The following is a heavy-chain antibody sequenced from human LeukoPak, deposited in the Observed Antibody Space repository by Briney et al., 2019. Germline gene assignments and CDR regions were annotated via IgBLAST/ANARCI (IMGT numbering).Heavy chain of an antibody. J-gene: IGHJ4*02. CDR2: IKQDGSEK. D-gene: IGHD3-22*01. Sequence: PGGSLRLSWAASGFTFSSYWMSWVRQAPGKGLEGVANIKQDGSEKYYVGSVKGRFTISRDNAKNSLYLQMNSLRAEDTAVYYCARELYYYDSPQGYWGQGTLVTVSS. CDR1: GFTFSSYW. V-gene: IGHV3-7*01. CDR3: ARELYYYDSPQGY.